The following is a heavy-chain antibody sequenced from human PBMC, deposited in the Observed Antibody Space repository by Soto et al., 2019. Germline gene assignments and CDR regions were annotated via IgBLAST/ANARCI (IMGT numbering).Heavy chain of an antibody. CDR3: ARDKGSSWYVWFDP. J-gene: IGHJ5*02. CDR2: IYYSGST. V-gene: IGHV4-31*03. Sequence: SETLSLTCTVSGGSISSGGYYWSWIRQHPGKGLEWIGYIYYSGSTYYNPSLKSRVTISVDTSKNQFSLKLSSVTAADTAVYYCARDKGSSWYVWFDPWGQGTLVTVPQ. CDR1: GGSISSGGYY. D-gene: IGHD6-13*01.